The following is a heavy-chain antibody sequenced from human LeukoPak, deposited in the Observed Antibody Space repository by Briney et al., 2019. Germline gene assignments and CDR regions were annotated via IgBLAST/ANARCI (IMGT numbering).Heavy chain of an antibody. Sequence: PGGSLRLSCEASGITLSHYAMSWVRQAPGKGLEWVSAISGSGGNIYHADFVKGRFTISRDNHKSTLYLQMNSLGVEDTAVYYCASGGVVYGACCDFWSQGTLVTVSS. CDR3: ASGGVVYGACCDF. CDR2: ISGSGGNI. J-gene: IGHJ4*02. CDR1: GITLSHYA. V-gene: IGHV3-23*01. D-gene: IGHD3-16*01.